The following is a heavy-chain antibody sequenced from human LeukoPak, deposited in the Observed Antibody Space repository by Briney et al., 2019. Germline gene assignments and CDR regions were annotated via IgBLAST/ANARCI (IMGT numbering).Heavy chain of an antibody. J-gene: IGHJ4*02. Sequence: GGSLRLSCTASGSTFGDYAMTWVRQAPGKGLEWVGFIRSKIYGGTPEYAASVKGRFTISRDDSKGIAYLQMNSLKTEDTAVYYCTRDQTPYYWGQGTLVTVSS. V-gene: IGHV3-49*04. CDR1: GSTFGDYA. CDR2: IRSKIYGGTP. CDR3: TRDQTPYY.